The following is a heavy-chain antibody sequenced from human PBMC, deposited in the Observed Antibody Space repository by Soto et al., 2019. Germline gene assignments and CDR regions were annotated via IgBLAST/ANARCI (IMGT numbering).Heavy chain of an antibody. D-gene: IGHD3-9*01. CDR3: ATYYVILTGYNALQALDI. CDR1: SASVISNDW. Sequence: QVQLQESGPGLVKPSGTLSLTCAVSSASVISNDWLSWVRQPPGKGLEWIGEIYHTGTTHYNSSFKSRVTMSVDRSKNQFSLKLRSVTAADTAIYYCATYYVILTGYNALQALDIWGQGTMVTVSS. J-gene: IGHJ3*02. CDR2: IYHTGTT. V-gene: IGHV4-4*02.